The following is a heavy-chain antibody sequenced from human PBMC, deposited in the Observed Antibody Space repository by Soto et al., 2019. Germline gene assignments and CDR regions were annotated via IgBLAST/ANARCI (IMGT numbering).Heavy chain of an antibody. D-gene: IGHD3-9*01. J-gene: IGHJ4*02. CDR3: AREMYYDILTGPFDY. Sequence: GGSLRLSCAASGFTFSSYGMHWVRQAPGKGLEWVAVIWYDGSNKYYADSVKGRFTISRDNSKNTLYLQMNSLRAEDTAVYYCAREMYYDILTGPFDYWGQGTLVTVSS. V-gene: IGHV3-33*01. CDR1: GFTFSSYG. CDR2: IWYDGSNK.